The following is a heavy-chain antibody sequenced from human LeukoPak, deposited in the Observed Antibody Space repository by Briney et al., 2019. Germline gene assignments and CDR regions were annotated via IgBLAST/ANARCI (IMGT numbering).Heavy chain of an antibody. V-gene: IGHV1-18*01. D-gene: IGHD2-15*01. Sequence: ASVKVSCKASGYTFTSYDINWVRQATGQGLKWMGWISAYNDNTNYAQKLQGRVTMTTDTSTSTAYMELRSLRSDDTAVYYCARDRRTIGYCSGGNCYIDYWGQGTLVTVSS. CDR3: ARDRRTIGYCSGGNCYIDY. J-gene: IGHJ4*02. CDR2: ISAYNDNT. CDR1: GYTFTSYD.